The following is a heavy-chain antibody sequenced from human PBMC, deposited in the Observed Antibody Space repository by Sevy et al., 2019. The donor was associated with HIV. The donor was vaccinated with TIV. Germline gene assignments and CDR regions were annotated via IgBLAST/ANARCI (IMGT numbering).Heavy chain of an antibody. CDR2: IYWDGDT. CDR1: GFSFSTSRVG. Sequence: SSPTLVNPTQTLTLTCTFSGFSFSTSRVGVGWIRQPPGKAAEWLAMIYWDGDTRYSPSLMNRLTITKDTSKDQVVLRMANMEPVDPGTYYCAHRRSKGITITEFDYWGQGTLVTVSS. J-gene: IGHJ4*02. CDR3: AHRRSKGITITEFDY. D-gene: IGHD3-9*01. V-gene: IGHV2-5*02.